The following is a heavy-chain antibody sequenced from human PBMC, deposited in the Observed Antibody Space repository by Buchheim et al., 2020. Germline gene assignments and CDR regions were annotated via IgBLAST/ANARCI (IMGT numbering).Heavy chain of an antibody. J-gene: IGHJ4*02. Sequence: QVQLVESGGGVVQPGRSLRLSCAASGFTFSSYGMHWVRQAPGKGLEWVAVIWYDGSNKYYADSVKGRFTISRDNSKNTLYLQMNSLSAEDTAVYYCSRTVYDSSGYYRLDYWGQGTL. D-gene: IGHD3-22*01. CDR2: IWYDGSNK. V-gene: IGHV3-33*01. CDR3: SRTVYDSSGYYRLDY. CDR1: GFTFSSYG.